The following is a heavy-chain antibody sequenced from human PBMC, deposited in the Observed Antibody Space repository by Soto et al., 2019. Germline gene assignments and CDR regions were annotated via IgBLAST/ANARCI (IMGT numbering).Heavy chain of an antibody. J-gene: IGHJ6*02. CDR1: GYSISSGSY. CDR2: IYHSGST. CDR3: ATYSMGVYYGMDV. D-gene: IGHD1-26*01. V-gene: IGHV4-38-2*01. Sequence: XETLSLPCAVAGYSISSGSYWGWIRQPPVKGPEWIGSIYHSGSTYYNPSLKSRVTISVDTSKNQFSLKLSSVTAADTAVYYCATYSMGVYYGMDVWGQGPTVTVSS.